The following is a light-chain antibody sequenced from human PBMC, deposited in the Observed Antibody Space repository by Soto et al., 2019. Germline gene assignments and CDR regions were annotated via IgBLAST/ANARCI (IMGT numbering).Light chain of an antibody. CDR2: EVS. Sequence: QSALTQPASVSGSPGQSITISCTGTSSDLGGYNYVSWYQQHPGKAPKLMIYEVSNRPSGVSNRFSGSKSGNTASLTISGLQAEDEAAYYCSSYTSSSTWVFGGGTKVTVL. CDR3: SSYTSSSTWV. V-gene: IGLV2-14*01. J-gene: IGLJ3*02. CDR1: SSDLGGYNY.